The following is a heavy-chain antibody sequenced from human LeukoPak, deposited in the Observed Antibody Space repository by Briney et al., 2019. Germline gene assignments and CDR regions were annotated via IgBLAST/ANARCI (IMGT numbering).Heavy chain of an antibody. D-gene: IGHD6-13*01. CDR3: ARGVAAAGRLVDY. V-gene: IGHV3-48*02. Sequence: GGSLRLSCAAFGFTFSSYNMNWVRQAPGKGPEWVSYISSSSSTIYYADSVKGRFTISRDNAKNSLYLQMNSLRDEDTAVYYCARGVAAAGRLVDYWGQGTLVTVSS. CDR2: ISSSSSTI. J-gene: IGHJ4*02. CDR1: GFTFSSYN.